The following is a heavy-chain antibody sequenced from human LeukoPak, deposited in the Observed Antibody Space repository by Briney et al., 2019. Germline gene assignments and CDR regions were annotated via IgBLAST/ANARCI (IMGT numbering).Heavy chain of an antibody. Sequence: SGGSLRLSCEASGYTFSNFAMMWVRQAPGKGPEWVSAIKGSSSDIRYADSVKGRFTISRDNSKNTLYLQMNSLRAEDTAVYYCARDPNGDYIGAFDFWGQGTMVTVSS. D-gene: IGHD4-17*01. CDR2: IKGSSSDI. V-gene: IGHV3-23*01. CDR3: ARDPNGDYIGAFDF. J-gene: IGHJ3*01. CDR1: GYTFSNFA.